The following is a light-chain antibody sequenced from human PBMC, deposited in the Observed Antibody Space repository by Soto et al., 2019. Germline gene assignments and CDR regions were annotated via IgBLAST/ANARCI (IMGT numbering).Light chain of an antibody. Sequence: SVLTQPASVSGSPGQSITFSCTGTSSDVGSSNLVSRYQQHPGKAPKLLIYEVSKRPSGVSNRFSGSKSGNTASLTISGLQAEDEADYYCCSYAGSSTHVFGTGTKVTVL. CDR1: SSDVGSSNL. J-gene: IGLJ1*01. CDR3: CSYAGSSTHV. V-gene: IGLV2-23*02. CDR2: EVS.